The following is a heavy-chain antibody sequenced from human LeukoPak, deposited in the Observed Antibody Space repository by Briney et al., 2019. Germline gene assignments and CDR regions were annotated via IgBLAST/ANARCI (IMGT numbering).Heavy chain of an antibody. CDR2: MNPNSGNT. Sequence: APVKVSCKASVYTLTRYDINWVRQATGQGREWMGWMNPNSGNTRYAQKFQGRVTMTRNTPISTAHMELASLTSEAPAGHYFSRVAGKGDWGQGTLVTVSS. J-gene: IGHJ4*02. V-gene: IGHV1-8*01. CDR3: SRVAGKGD. D-gene: IGHD1-26*01. CDR1: VYTLTRYD.